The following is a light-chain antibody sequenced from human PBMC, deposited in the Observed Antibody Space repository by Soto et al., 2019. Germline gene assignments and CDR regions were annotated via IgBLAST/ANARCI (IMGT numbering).Light chain of an antibody. CDR3: QQGSTWPLT. Sequence: MMMTQSPATLSVSPGERVTLSCRTSHSVNSHVAWYQQKPGQAPRLLIYGASSRATGIPDRFSGSVSGTDFTLTISSLEPEDFALYYCQQGSTWPLTFGGGTKVDIK. CDR1: HSVNSH. CDR2: GAS. J-gene: IGKJ4*01. V-gene: IGKV3D-20*02.